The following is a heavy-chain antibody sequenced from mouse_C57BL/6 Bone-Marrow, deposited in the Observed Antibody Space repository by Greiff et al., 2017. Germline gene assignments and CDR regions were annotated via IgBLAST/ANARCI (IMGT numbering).Heavy chain of an antibody. V-gene: IGHV1-69*01. D-gene: IGHD1-1*01. CDR2: IDPSDSYT. CDR1: GYTFTSYG. J-gene: IGHJ1*03. Sequence: QVQLKESGAELARPGASVKLSCKASGYTFTSYGISWVKQRPGQGLEWIGEIDPSDSYTNYNQKFKGKSTLTVDKSSSTAYMQLSSLTSEDSAVYYCAREGAITTVVDWYFDVWGTGTTVTVSS. CDR3: AREGAITTVVDWYFDV.